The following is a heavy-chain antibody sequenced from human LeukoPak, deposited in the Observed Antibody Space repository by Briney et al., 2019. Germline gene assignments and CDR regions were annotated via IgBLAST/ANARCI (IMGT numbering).Heavy chain of an antibody. CDR3: ARGLHIVVVPAAITPYFDY. Sequence: GGSLRLSCAASGFTFSSHAMPWVRQAPGKGLEWVAVMSYDDRNKNYAHSVKGRFTISRDNSKNTLYLQMNSLRAEDTAVYYCARGLHIVVVPAAITPYFDYWGQGTLVTVSS. D-gene: IGHD2-2*02. V-gene: IGHV3-30*04. CDR2: MSYDDRNK. J-gene: IGHJ4*02. CDR1: GFTFSSHA.